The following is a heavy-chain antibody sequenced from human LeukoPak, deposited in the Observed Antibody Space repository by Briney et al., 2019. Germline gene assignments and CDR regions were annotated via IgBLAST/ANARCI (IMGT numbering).Heavy chain of an antibody. CDR3: ARSQRAGYNVYYFDS. CDR2: IIPIFRTT. D-gene: IGHD5-24*01. CDR1: GGTFSSYG. V-gene: IGHV1-69*05. Sequence: SVKVSCKPSGGTFSSYGVSWVRRAPGQGLEWMGGIIPIFRTTSYAQSFRGRLTITTAESTSTVYMELTSLRSDDTAVYYCARSQRAGYNVYYFDSWGQGTLVTVSS. J-gene: IGHJ4*02.